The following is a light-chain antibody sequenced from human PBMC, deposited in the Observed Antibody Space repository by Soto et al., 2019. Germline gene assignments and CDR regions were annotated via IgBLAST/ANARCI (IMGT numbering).Light chain of an antibody. CDR1: QTVSRDY. CDR2: GAS. J-gene: IGKJ1*01. CDR3: QQYSNSPPT. V-gene: IGKV3-20*01. Sequence: IVLTQSPCTLSLSPGDRATLSCGATQTVSRDYLAWYHQRPGKAPRLLIYGASSRASGIPERFSGSGSGTDFTLTISRLEPDDFAVYHCQQYSNSPPTFGQGTKVDIK.